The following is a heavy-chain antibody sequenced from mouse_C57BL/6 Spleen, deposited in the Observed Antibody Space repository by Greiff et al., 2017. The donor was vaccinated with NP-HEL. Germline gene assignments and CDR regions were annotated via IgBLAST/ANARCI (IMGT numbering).Heavy chain of an antibody. Sequence: VQLQQPGAELVKPGASVKMSCKASGYTFTSYWITWVKQRPGQGLEWIGDIYPGSGSTNYNEKSKGKATLTVATSSSTAYMQLSSLTSEDSAVYYCARGDLPQGIDYWGQGTTLTVSS. J-gene: IGHJ2*01. CDR3: ARGDLPQGIDY. CDR2: IYPGSGST. V-gene: IGHV1-55*01. CDR1: GYTFTSYW. D-gene: IGHD2-1*01.